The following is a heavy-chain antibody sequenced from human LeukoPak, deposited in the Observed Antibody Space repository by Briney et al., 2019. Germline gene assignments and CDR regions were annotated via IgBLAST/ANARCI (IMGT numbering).Heavy chain of an antibody. Sequence: GGSLRLSCAESGFTFSSYGMHCVRQAPGKGLEWVAFIRYDGSNKYYADSVKGRFTISRDNSKNTLYLQMNSLRAEDTAVYYCAKDVVWYCTSTSCSSPGYWGQGTLVTVSS. V-gene: IGHV3-30*02. J-gene: IGHJ4*02. CDR2: IRYDGSNK. CDR1: GFTFSSYG. CDR3: AKDVVWYCTSTSCSSPGY. D-gene: IGHD2-2*01.